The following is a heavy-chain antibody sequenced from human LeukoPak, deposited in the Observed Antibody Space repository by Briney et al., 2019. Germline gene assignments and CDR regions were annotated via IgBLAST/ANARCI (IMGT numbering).Heavy chain of an antibody. CDR2: IWYDGSNK. J-gene: IGHJ6*02. V-gene: IGHV3-33*01. CDR3: AREAGYCSSSSCTDYYYGMDV. Sequence: GGSLRLSCAASGFTFSSFGMHWVRQAPGKGLEWVAIIWYDGSNKYYADSVRGRFTISRDNSKNTLYLHMNSLRAEDTAVYYCAREAGYCSSSSCTDYYYGMDVWGQGTTVTVSS. CDR1: GFTFSSFG. D-gene: IGHD2-2*01.